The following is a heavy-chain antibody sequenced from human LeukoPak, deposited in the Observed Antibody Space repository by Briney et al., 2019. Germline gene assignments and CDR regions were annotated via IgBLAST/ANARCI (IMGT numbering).Heavy chain of an antibody. CDR3: AKGAEGYYYGSGSTD. CDR1: GFTFSSYS. CDR2: ISSSSSTI. V-gene: IGHV3-48*01. J-gene: IGHJ4*02. Sequence: GGSLRLSCAASGFTFSSYSMNWVRQAPGKGLEWVSYISSSSSTIYYADSVKGRFTISRDNAKNSLYLQMNSLRAEDTALYYCAKGAEGYYYGSGSTDWGQGTLVTVSS. D-gene: IGHD3-10*01.